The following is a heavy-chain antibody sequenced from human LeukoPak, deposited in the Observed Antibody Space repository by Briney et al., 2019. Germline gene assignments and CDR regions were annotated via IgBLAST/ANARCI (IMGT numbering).Heavy chain of an antibody. CDR2: SYYSGST. Sequence: SETLSLTCTLSGASISSCDYYWIWIRQPPGKGLEWVGYSYYSGSTYYNPSLKSRVTISVDTSKNQFSLKLSSVTAADTAVYYGARGDLYSSSWYNWGQGTLVTVSS. CDR3: ARGDLYSSSWYN. CDR1: GASISSCDYY. J-gene: IGHJ4*02. D-gene: IGHD6-13*01. V-gene: IGHV4-30-4*08.